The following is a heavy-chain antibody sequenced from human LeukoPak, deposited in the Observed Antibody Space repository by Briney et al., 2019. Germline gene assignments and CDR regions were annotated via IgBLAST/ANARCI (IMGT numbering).Heavy chain of an antibody. V-gene: IGHV3-30-3*01. J-gene: IGHJ4*02. CDR3: AGEKSGVDCKFDY. Sequence: GGSLRLSCAASGFTFSTYALHWVRQAPGKGLEWMAVIASDESFKHYAESVKGRFTISRDTSKNTLYLQLNSLRTEDTAAYYSAGEKSGVDCKFDYSGQGTLVTVSS. CDR2: IASDESFK. D-gene: IGHD2-21*01. CDR1: GFTFSTYA.